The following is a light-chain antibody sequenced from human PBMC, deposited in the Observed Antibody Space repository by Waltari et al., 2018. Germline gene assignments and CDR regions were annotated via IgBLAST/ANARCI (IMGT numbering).Light chain of an antibody. CDR3: QQSYTTPYT. CDR2: TAS. J-gene: IGKJ2*01. CDR1: QSVSDY. Sequence: DIQMTQSPSYLSASLGDRVTITCRASQSVSDYLNWYQQKPGKAPRLLIYTASSLQSGVPSTFSGSGSGTEFTLIISSLQIEDFATYYCQQSYTTPYTFGQGTKLEIK. V-gene: IGKV1-39*01.